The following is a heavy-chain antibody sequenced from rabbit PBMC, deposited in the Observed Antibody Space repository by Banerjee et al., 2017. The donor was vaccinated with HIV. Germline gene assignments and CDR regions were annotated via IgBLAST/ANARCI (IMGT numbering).Heavy chain of an antibody. CDR1: GFSFSSSYW. J-gene: IGHJ4*01. CDR2: IYTDSSGNT. Sequence: EESGGGLVQPEGSLTLTCTASGFSFSSSYWISWVRQAPGKGLEWIACIYTDSSGNTYYASWAKGRFTISKTSSTTVTLRMTSLTAADTATYFCARESSANNGGNYFHLWGQGTLVTVS. CDR3: ARESSANNGGNYFHL. V-gene: IGHV1S45*01. D-gene: IGHD1-1*01.